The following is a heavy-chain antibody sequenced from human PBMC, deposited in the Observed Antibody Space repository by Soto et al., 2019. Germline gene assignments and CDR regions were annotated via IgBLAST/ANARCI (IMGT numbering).Heavy chain of an antibody. CDR1: GFTFSSYS. D-gene: IGHD6-13*01. V-gene: IGHV3-48*01. CDR2: ISSSSSTI. J-gene: IGHJ4*02. CDR3: ARDHSSSWYLFDY. Sequence: EVQLVESGGGLVQPGGSLRLSCAASGFTFSSYSMKWVRQAPGKGLEWVSFISSSSSTIYYADSVKGRFTISRDNAKNPLYLQMNSLRAEDTAIYYCARDHSSSWYLFDYWGQGTLVTVSS.